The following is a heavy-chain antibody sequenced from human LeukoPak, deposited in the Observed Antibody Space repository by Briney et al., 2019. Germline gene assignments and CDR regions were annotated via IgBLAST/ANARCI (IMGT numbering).Heavy chain of an antibody. V-gene: IGHV4-31*03. CDR3: AIRRPNYVWGSYAPFDP. Sequence: SETLSLTCTVSGGSISSGGYYWSWIRQHPGKGLEWIGHIYYSGSTYYNPSLKSRVTISVDTSKNQFSLKLSSVTAADTAVYYCAIRRPNYVWGSYAPFDPWGQGTLVTVSS. J-gene: IGHJ5*02. CDR2: IYYSGST. CDR1: GGSISSGGYY. D-gene: IGHD3-16*01.